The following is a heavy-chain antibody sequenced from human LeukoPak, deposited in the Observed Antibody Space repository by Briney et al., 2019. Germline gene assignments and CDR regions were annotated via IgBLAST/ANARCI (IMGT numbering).Heavy chain of an antibody. J-gene: IGHJ4*02. Sequence: SETLSLTCIVSGGSIGSYYWSWIRQPPGKGLEWIGYIYYSGSTNYNPSLKSRVTISVDTSKNQFSLKLSSVTAADTAVYYCAGGDYYDSSGTFDYWGQGTLVTVSS. V-gene: IGHV4-59*01. D-gene: IGHD3-22*01. CDR3: AGGDYYDSSGTFDY. CDR1: GGSIGSYY. CDR2: IYYSGST.